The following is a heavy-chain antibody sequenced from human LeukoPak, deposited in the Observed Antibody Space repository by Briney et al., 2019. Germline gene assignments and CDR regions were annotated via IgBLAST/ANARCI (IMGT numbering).Heavy chain of an antibody. V-gene: IGHV1-18*01. Sequence: GESLKISCKGSGYSFTSYGISWVRQAPGQGLEWMGWISAYNGNTNYAQKLQGRVTMTTDTSTSTAYMELRSLRSDDTAVYYCARDRGIVVVPAAPESYYYYGMDVWGQGTTVTVSS. CDR2: ISAYNGNT. CDR1: GYSFTSYG. D-gene: IGHD2-2*01. CDR3: ARDRGIVVVPAAPESYYYYGMDV. J-gene: IGHJ6*02.